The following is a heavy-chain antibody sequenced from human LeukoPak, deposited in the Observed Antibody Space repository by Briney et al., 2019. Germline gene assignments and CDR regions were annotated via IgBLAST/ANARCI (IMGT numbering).Heavy chain of an antibody. CDR1: GFTFSSYA. V-gene: IGHV3-23*01. J-gene: IGHJ4*02. Sequence: PGGSLRLSCAASGFTFSSYAMSWVRQAPGKGLEWVSAISGSGGSTYYADSVKGRFTISRDNSKNTLYLQMNSLRAKDTAVYYCAKLEAPVVVPAAPLPDYWGQGTLVTVSS. CDR3: AKLEAPVVVPAAPLPDY. CDR2: ISGSGGST. D-gene: IGHD2-2*01.